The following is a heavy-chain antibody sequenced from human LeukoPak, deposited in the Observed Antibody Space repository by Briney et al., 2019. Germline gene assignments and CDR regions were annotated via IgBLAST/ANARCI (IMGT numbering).Heavy chain of an antibody. Sequence: PGGSLRLSCAPSRCIFSSYSMNWGRQAPGKGLEWVASISTSSSYIYYADSVKGRFTISRDNAKNSLYLQMNSLRAEDTALYYCARGNGGTRSSFWYFDLWGRGTLVTVSS. CDR3: ARGNGGTRSSFWYFDL. D-gene: IGHD4-23*01. CDR2: ISTSSSYI. CDR1: RCIFSSYS. V-gene: IGHV3-21*01. J-gene: IGHJ2*01.